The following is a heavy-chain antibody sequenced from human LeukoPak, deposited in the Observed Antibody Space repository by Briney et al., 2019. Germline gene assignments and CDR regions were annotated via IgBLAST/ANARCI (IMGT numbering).Heavy chain of an antibody. V-gene: IGHV3-23*01. D-gene: IGHD2-2*02. CDR1: GFTFRSYG. CDR3: ARSGTPPGETILYRYAMDV. J-gene: IGHJ6*02. CDR2: ISGGGGST. Sequence: QSGGSLRLPCAASGFTFRSYGMTWVRQAPGKGLEWVSVISGGGGSTNYADSVKGRFTISRDNAKKSLYLQMNSLRAEDTAVYYCARSGTPPGETILYRYAMDVWGQGTTVTVSS.